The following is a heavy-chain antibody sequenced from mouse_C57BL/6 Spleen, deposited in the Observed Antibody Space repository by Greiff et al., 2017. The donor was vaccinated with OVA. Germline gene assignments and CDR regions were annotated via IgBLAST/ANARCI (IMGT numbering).Heavy chain of an antibody. J-gene: IGHJ1*03. V-gene: IGHV1-15*01. CDR3: MGGLLRAYWYFDV. Sequence: VQLQQSGAELVRPGASVTLSCKASGYTFTDYEMHWVKQTPVHGLEWIGAIDPETGGTAYNQKFKGKAILTADKSSSTAYMELRSLTSEDSAVYYCMGGLLRAYWYFDVWGTGTTVTVSS. D-gene: IGHD2-3*01. CDR1: GYTFTDYE. CDR2: IDPETGGT.